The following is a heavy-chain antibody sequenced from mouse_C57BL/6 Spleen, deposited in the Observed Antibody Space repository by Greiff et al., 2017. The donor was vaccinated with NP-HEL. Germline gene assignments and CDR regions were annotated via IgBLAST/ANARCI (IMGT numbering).Heavy chain of an antibody. CDR3: ASLSEDWYFDV. Sequence: QVQLKQPGTELVKPGASVKLSCKASGYTFTSYWMHWVKQRPGQGLEWIGNINPSNGGNNYNEKFKSKATLTVDKSSSTAYMQLSSLTSEDSAVYYCASLSEDWYFDVWGTGTTVTVSS. CDR1: GYTFTSYW. V-gene: IGHV1-53*01. J-gene: IGHJ1*03. CDR2: INPSNGGN.